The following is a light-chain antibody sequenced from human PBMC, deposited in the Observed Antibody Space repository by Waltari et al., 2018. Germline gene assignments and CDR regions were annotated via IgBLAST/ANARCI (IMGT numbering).Light chain of an antibody. Sequence: QSALSQPPSASGSPGPSVTISCPGSRSDVGAYDYFSWYQQRPGNAPKVLIYEVNKRPSGVPHRFSGSKSGATASLTVSWLQAEDEGDYYCASYAGGDTPYVFGTGTTVTV. CDR2: EVN. J-gene: IGLJ1*01. CDR3: ASYAGGDTPYV. V-gene: IGLV2-8*01. CDR1: RSDVGAYDY.